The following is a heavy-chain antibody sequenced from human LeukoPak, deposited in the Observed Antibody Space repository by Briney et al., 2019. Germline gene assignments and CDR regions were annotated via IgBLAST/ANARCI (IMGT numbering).Heavy chain of an antibody. Sequence: PGGSLRLSCAASGFTFRSYAMSWVRQAPGKGLEWVSAISGSGGTTYYADSVRGRSTISRDNSKNTLYLQMNSLRAEDTAVYYCSKVGRVVTAIRFDNWGQGTLVTVSS. J-gene: IGHJ4*02. V-gene: IGHV3-23*01. CDR3: SKVGRVVTAIRFDN. CDR2: ISGSGGTT. D-gene: IGHD2-21*02. CDR1: GFTFRSYA.